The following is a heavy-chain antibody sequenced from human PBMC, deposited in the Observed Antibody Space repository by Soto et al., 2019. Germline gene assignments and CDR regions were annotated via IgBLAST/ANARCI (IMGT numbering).Heavy chain of an antibody. CDR1: VGSMYGGTSY. CDR3: AKCADNWFDP. J-gene: IGHJ5*02. Sequence: PSETLSLTCTVSVGSMYGGTSYWGWIRQPPGKGLEWIGVVYYSGTTYYNTSLETRVTISIDMSKDQFSLTLSSVTAADTAVYYCAKCADNWFDPWGPGTLVTVSS. CDR2: VYYSGTT. V-gene: IGHV4-39*01.